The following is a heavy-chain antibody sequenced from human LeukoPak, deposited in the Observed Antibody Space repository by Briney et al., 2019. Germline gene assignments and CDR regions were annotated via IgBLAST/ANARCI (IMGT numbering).Heavy chain of an antibody. V-gene: IGHV1-69*04. Sequence: SVRVSCKASGGTSSSYAISWVRQAPGQGLERMGRIIPIFGIANYAQKFQGRVTITADKSTSTAYMELSSLRSEDTAVYYCARIGLCSGGSCYVDYWGQGTLVTVSS. CDR3: ARIGLCSGGSCYVDY. CDR1: GGTSSSYA. J-gene: IGHJ4*02. CDR2: IIPIFGIA. D-gene: IGHD2-15*01.